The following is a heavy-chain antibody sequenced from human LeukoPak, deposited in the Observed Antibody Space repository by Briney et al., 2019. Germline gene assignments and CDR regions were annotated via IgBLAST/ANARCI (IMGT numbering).Heavy chain of an antibody. CDR1: GFTFSSYW. J-gene: IGHJ4*02. CDR3: ARPYSGSYLVYFDY. D-gene: IGHD1-26*01. V-gene: IGHV3-74*01. Sequence: PGGSLRLSCAASGFTFSSYWMNWVRQAPGKGLVWVSRIASDGSSTTYADSVKGRFSISRDNAKSTLYLQMNSLRVEDTAVYYCARPYSGSYLVYFDYWGQGTLVTVSS. CDR2: IASDGSST.